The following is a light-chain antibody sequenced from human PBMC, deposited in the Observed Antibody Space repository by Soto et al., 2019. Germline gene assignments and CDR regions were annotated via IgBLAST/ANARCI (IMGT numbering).Light chain of an antibody. J-gene: IGKJ1*01. CDR1: QSISSY. CDR2: AAS. CDR3: QQSDNTPWT. V-gene: IGKV1-39*01. Sequence: DIQMTQSPSSLSASVGDRVTITCRASQSISSYLHWYQQKPGKAPKRLIYAASSLQSGVPSRFSGSGSGTDFPLTISSLQPADFATYYCQQSDNTPWTFGQGTKVEI.